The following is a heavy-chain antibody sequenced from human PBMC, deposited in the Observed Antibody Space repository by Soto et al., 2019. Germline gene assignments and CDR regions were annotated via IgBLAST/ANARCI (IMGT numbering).Heavy chain of an antibody. J-gene: IGHJ5*02. CDR3: ARVPSP. CDR2: IYHSGST. V-gene: IGHV4-30-2*01. Sequence: SETLSLTCAVSGGSISNGGYSWSWIRQPPGKGLEWIGYIYHSGSTYYNPSLKSRVIISVNMSKNQFSLKLSSVTAADTAVYYCARVPSPWGQGTLVTVSS. CDR1: GGSISNGGYS.